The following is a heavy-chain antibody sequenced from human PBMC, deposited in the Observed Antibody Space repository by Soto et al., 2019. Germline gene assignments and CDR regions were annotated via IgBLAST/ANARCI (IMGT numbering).Heavy chain of an antibody. CDR1: GGSFSGYY. V-gene: IGHV4-34*01. Sequence: SETLSLTCAFYGGSFSGYYWSWIRQPPGKGLEWIGEINHSGSTNYNPSLKSRVTISVDTSKNQFSLKLSSVTAADTAVYYCARDSDRTLNFDACGQGALVTVSS. J-gene: IGHJ4*02. CDR3: ARDSDRTLNFDA. D-gene: IGHD2-21*01. CDR2: INHSGST.